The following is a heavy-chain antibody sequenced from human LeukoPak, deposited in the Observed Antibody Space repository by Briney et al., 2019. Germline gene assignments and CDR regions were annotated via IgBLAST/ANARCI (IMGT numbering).Heavy chain of an antibody. CDR1: AFTFSSYA. CDR2: ISGSGHST. CDR3: AKVYYDFWSGYPYYFDC. D-gene: IGHD3-3*01. V-gene: IGHV3-23*01. J-gene: IGHJ4*02. Sequence: GGSLRLSCAASAFTFSSYALTWVRQAPGKGLEWVSGISGSGHSTYYADAVKGRFTISRDNSKNTLYLHMNSLRAEDTALYYCAKVYYDFWSGYPYYFDCWGQGTLVTVSS.